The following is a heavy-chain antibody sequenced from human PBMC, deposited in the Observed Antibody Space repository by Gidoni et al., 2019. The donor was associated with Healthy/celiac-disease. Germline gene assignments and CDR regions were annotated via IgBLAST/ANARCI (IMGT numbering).Heavy chain of an antibody. D-gene: IGHD2-21*02. Sequence: EVQLLESGGGLVQPGGSLRLSCAASGFTFSSSAMSWVRQAPGTGLEWVSAIRGSGGSTYYADSVQGRFTISRDKSKNTLYLQMNSLRAEDTAVYYCAKEGAYCGGDCYPYYYGMDVWGQGTTVTVSS. CDR1: GFTFSSSA. CDR3: AKEGAYCGGDCYPYYYGMDV. V-gene: IGHV3-23*01. CDR2: IRGSGGST. J-gene: IGHJ6*02.